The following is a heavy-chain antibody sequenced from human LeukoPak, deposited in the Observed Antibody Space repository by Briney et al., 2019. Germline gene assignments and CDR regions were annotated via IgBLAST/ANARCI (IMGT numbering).Heavy chain of an antibody. V-gene: IGHV3-23*01. CDR1: GFTFSSYA. J-gene: IGHJ4*01. CDR2: SSGSGGST. D-gene: IGHD6-13*01. Sequence: GGSLRLSCAASGFTFSSYAMSWVRQAPGQGLEWVSASSGSGGSTYYEDSVKGRFTISRDNSKNTLYLQMNRLRAEDTAVYYCAKLGVPKTYKQQQRGTYYFDYWGQGTLVTVSS. CDR3: AKLGVPKTYKQQQRGTYYFDY.